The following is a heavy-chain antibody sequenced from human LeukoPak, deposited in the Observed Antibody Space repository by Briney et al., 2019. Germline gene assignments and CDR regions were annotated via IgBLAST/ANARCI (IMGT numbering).Heavy chain of an antibody. CDR1: GFTFSSYS. D-gene: IGHD3-10*01. CDR3: ARNYYGSGSYEGAFDY. Sequence: GGSLRLSCAASGFTFSSYSMNWVRQAPGKGLEWVSYISSSSSTIYYADSVKGRFTISRDNAKNSLYLQMNSLRAEDTAVYYCARNYYGSGSYEGAFDYRGQGTLVTVSS. V-gene: IGHV3-48*01. J-gene: IGHJ4*02. CDR2: ISSSSSTI.